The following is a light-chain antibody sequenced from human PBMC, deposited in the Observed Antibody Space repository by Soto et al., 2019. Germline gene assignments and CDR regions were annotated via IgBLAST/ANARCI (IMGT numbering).Light chain of an antibody. CDR1: QSVSSY. CDR2: DAS. J-gene: IGKJ5*01. V-gene: IGKV3-11*01. Sequence: LTQSTVTLSLSTGERATLSCRASQSVSSYLAWYQQKPGQAPRLLIYDASNRATGIPARFSGGGSGTDFTPTIDYLEPEDFAIYYCQQRSNWTPLRFGPGTRLEIK. CDR3: QQRSNWTPLR.